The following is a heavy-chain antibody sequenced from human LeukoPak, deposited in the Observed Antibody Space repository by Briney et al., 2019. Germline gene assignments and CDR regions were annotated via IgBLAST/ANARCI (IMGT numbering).Heavy chain of an antibody. CDR2: IYPGDSDT. CDR1: RYSFTTYW. V-gene: IGHV5-51*01. CDR3: AGTRDGYSRPFDY. J-gene: IGHJ4*02. Sequence: GESLQISCKGSRYSFTTYWIGWVRQMPGKGLEWMGIIYPGDSDTRYSPSFQGQVTISADKSISTAYLQWSSLKASDTAIYYCAGTRDGYSRPFDYWGQGTLVTVSS. D-gene: IGHD5-24*01.